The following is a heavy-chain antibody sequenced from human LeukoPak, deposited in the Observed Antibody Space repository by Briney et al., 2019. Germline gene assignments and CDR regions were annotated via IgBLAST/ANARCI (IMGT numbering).Heavy chain of an antibody. D-gene: IGHD2-2*01. V-gene: IGHV1-2*02. CDR1: GCTFTGYY. Sequence: RASAKVSCKASGCTFTGYYMHWVRQAPGQGLEWMGWINPNSGGTNYAQKFQGRVTMTRDTSISTAYMELSRLRSDDTAVYYCARLYCSSTSCYPLSPFDYWGQGTLVTVSS. CDR2: INPNSGGT. J-gene: IGHJ4*02. CDR3: ARLYCSSTSCYPLSPFDY.